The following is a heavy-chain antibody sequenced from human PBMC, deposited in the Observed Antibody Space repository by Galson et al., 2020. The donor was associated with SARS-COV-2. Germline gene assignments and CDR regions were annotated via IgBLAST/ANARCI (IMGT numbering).Heavy chain of an antibody. D-gene: IGHD3-10*01. Sequence: ASVKVSRKASGYTFSGHYMHWVRLAPGQGLEWMGRINPNSGDTDVAQKFQGRVTMTTDTSLTTAYVELSRLTSDDTAVYYCTRGSNSSPFYHFDPWGQGTLVTVSS. J-gene: IGHJ5*02. CDR3: TRGSNSSPFYHFDP. V-gene: IGHV1-2*06. CDR2: INPNSGDT. CDR1: GYTFSGHY.